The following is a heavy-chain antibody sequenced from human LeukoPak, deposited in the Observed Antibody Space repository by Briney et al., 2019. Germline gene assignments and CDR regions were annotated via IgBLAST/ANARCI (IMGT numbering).Heavy chain of an antibody. CDR1: GFPFSSYW. D-gene: IGHD3-22*01. CDR3: AKEGGDYYDSYFDY. V-gene: IGHV3-74*01. Sequence: PGGSLRLSCAASGFPFSSYWMHWVRQVPGKGLLWVSRINSDGSATIYADSVRGRFTISRDNSKNTLYLQMNSLRAEDTTVYYCAKEGGDYYDSYFDYWGQGTLVTVSS. CDR2: INSDGSAT. J-gene: IGHJ4*02.